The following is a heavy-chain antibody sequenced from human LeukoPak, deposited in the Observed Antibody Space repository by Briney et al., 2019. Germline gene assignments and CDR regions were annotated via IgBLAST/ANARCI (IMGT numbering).Heavy chain of an antibody. CDR3: ARESIAARHRQKSYYYYYYMDV. CDR2: ISSSGSTI. J-gene: IGHJ6*03. Sequence: GGSLRLPCAASGFTFSDYYMSWIRQAPGKGLEWVSYISSSGSTIYYADSVKGRFTISRDNAKNSLYLQMNSLRAEDTAVYYCARESIAARHRQKSYYYYYYMDVWGKGTTVTVSS. D-gene: IGHD6-6*01. V-gene: IGHV3-11*01. CDR1: GFTFSDYY.